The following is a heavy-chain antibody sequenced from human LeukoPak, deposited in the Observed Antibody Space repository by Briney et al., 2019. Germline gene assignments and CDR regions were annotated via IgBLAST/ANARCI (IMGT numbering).Heavy chain of an antibody. V-gene: IGHV5-51*01. Sequence: GESLKISCKGSGYSFTSYWIGWVRQMLGKGLEWMGIIYPGDSDTRYSPSFQGQVTISADKSINTAYLQWSSLKASDTAMYYCARQGGYDLHGLYYFDYWGQGTLVTVSS. J-gene: IGHJ4*02. CDR1: GYSFTSYW. CDR2: IYPGDSDT. D-gene: IGHD5-12*01. CDR3: ARQGGYDLHGLYYFDY.